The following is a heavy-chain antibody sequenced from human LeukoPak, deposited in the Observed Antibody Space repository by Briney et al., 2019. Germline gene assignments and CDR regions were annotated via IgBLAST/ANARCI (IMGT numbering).Heavy chain of an antibody. D-gene: IGHD3-3*01. V-gene: IGHV1-69*13. CDR3: ARGPSGTYYDFNWFDP. J-gene: IGHJ5*02. CDR1: GYTFTGYG. Sequence: GASVKVSCKASGYTFTGYGISWVRQAPGQGLEWMGGIIPIFGTANYAQKFQGRVTITADESTSTAYMELSSLRSEDTAVYYCARGPSGTYYDFNWFDPWGQGTLVTVSS. CDR2: IIPIFGTA.